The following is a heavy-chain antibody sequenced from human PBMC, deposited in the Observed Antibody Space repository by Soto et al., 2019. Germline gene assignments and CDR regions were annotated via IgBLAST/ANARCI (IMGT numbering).Heavy chain of an antibody. Sequence: ASVKVSCKSSGYTFINYYVHWVRQAPGQGLEWMGMINPSGGRTTYPQKFQGRVTMTRDTSTSTVYVELSSLRSDDTAVFYCAREKASTSLLTHYYYAMDVWGQGTTVTVSS. V-gene: IGHV1-46*01. CDR2: INPSGGRT. CDR3: AREKASTSLLTHYYYAMDV. CDR1: GYTFINYY. J-gene: IGHJ6*02.